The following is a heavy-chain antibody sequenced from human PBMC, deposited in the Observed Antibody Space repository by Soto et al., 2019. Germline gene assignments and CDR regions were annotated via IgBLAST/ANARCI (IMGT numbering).Heavy chain of an antibody. CDR3: AKDRRAGGNSAFYFDF. CDR1: GFKFSNYA. D-gene: IGHD3-16*01. CDR2: ISATGGGT. Sequence: GGSLRLCCAASGFKFSNYAMSWVRQAPGKGLEWVSLISATGGGTYYADSVKGRFTISRDNSHNTLYLQVHSLTAEDTAVYYCAKDRRAGGNSAFYFDFWGQGAQVTVSS. J-gene: IGHJ4*02. V-gene: IGHV3-23*01.